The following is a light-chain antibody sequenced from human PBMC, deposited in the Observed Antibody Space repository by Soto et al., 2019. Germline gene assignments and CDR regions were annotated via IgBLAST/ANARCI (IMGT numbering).Light chain of an antibody. J-gene: IGLJ1*01. V-gene: IGLV2-14*01. CDR3: SSYTGSSTLYV. Sequence: QSALTQPASVSGSPAQSITISCTGTNSDVGTYNYVSWYQQHPGKAPKVMIYEVTYRPSGVSNRFSGSKSGNTASLTISGLQAEDEAEYYCSSYTGSSTLYVFGTGTKVTVL. CDR1: NSDVGTYNY. CDR2: EVT.